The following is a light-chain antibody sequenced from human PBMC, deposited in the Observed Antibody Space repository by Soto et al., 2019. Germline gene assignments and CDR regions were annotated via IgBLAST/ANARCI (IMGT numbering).Light chain of an antibody. Sequence: QSVLTQPASVSGSPGQSITISCTGTSSDVGGYNYVSWYQQHPGKAPKLMIYDVSNRPSVVSNRFSGSKSGNTASLTISGLQAEDEADYYCSSYTSSSTPVFGTGTKLTVL. J-gene: IGLJ1*01. CDR3: SSYTSSSTPV. V-gene: IGLV2-14*01. CDR1: SSDVGGYNY. CDR2: DVS.